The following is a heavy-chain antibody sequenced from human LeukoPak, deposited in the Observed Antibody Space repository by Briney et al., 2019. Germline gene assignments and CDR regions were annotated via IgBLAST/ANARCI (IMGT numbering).Heavy chain of an antibody. Sequence: ASVKVSCKASGYTFTGYYMHWVRQAPGQGLEWMGWINPNSGGTNYAQKFQGWVTMTRDTSISTACMELSRLRSDDTAVYYCARQIVVVPDTDAFDIWGQGTMVTVSS. D-gene: IGHD2-2*01. CDR1: GYTFTGYY. V-gene: IGHV1-2*04. CDR3: ARQIVVVPDTDAFDI. J-gene: IGHJ3*02. CDR2: INPNSGGT.